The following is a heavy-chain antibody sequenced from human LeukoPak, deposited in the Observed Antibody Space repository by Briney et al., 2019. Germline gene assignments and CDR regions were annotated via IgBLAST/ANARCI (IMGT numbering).Heavy chain of an antibody. J-gene: IGHJ4*02. CDR3: ARVSRSGSYYSIDY. CDR2: IYYSGST. Sequence: PSETLSLTCTVSGGSISSGDYYWSWIRQPPGKGLEWIGYIYYSGSTNYNPSLKSRVTISVDTSKNQFSLKLSSVTAADTAVYYCARVSRSGSYYSIDYWGQGTLVTVSS. D-gene: IGHD1-26*01. CDR1: GGSISSGDYY. V-gene: IGHV4-61*08.